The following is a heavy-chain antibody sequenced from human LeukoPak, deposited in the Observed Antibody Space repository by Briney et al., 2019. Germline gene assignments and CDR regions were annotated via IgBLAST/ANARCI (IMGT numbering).Heavy chain of an antibody. CDR2: INHSGST. D-gene: IGHD2-15*01. CDR3: ARGQEDIVVVVAAHNSYYFDY. Sequence: PSETLSLTCAVYGGSFSGYYWSWIRQPPGKGLEWIGEINHSGSTNYSPSLKSRVTISVDTSKNQFSLKLSSVTAADTAVYYCARGQEDIVVVVAAHNSYYFDYWGQGTLVTVSS. CDR1: GGSFSGYY. J-gene: IGHJ4*02. V-gene: IGHV4-34*01.